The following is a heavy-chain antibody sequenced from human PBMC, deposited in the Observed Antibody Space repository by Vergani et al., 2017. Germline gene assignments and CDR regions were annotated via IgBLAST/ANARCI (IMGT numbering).Heavy chain of an antibody. CDR2: IIPIFGTA. D-gene: IGHD5-12*01. V-gene: IGHV1-69*01. Sequence: QVQLVQSGAEVKKPGSSVKVSCKASGGTFSSYAISWVRQAPGQGLEWMGGIIPIFGTANYAQKFQGRVTITADESTSTAYMELSSLRSEDTAVYYCARDLRGTYGGYALDYFDYWGQGTLVTVSS. CDR1: GGTFSSYA. CDR3: ARDLRGTYGGYALDYFDY. J-gene: IGHJ4*02.